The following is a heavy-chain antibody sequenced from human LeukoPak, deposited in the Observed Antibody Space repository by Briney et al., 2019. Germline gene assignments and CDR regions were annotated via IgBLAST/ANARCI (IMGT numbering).Heavy chain of an antibody. D-gene: IGHD3-22*01. CDR2: INSDGSST. V-gene: IGHV3-74*01. CDR3: ASPSYYYDSSGYLGD. J-gene: IGHJ4*02. Sequence: GGSLRLSCAASGFTFSISGMHWVRQAPGKGLVWVSRINSDGSSTSYADSVKGRFTISRDNAKNTLYLQMNSLRAEDTAVYYCASPSYYYDSSGYLGDWGQGTLVTVSS. CDR1: GFTFSISG.